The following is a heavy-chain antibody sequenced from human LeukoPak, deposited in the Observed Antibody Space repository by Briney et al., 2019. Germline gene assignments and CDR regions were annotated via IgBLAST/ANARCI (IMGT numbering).Heavy chain of an antibody. CDR2: INYSGRS. D-gene: IGHD2-21*01. CDR3: ARLDCLSDECYNY. V-gene: IGHV4-59*08. J-gene: IGHJ4*02. CDR1: GNSITSDF. Sequence: KASETLSLTCIVSGNSITSDFWSWIRQSPGKGLEWIGCINYSGRSEYGPSLKSRVTISVDRSRKRVSLKMRSVTAADTAVYYCARLDCLSDECYNYWAVGALVTVSS.